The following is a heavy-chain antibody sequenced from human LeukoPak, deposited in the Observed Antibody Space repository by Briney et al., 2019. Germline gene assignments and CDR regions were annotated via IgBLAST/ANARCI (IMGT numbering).Heavy chain of an antibody. CDR2: INWNGGST. J-gene: IGHJ6*03. Sequence: GGSLRLSCAASGFTFDDYGMSWVRQAPGKGLEWVSGINWNGGSTGYADSVKGRFTISRDNAKNSLYLQMNSLRAEDTAVYYCARDPAGTAYYYMDVWGKGTTVTVSS. CDR3: ARDPAGTAYYYMDV. CDR1: GFTFDDYG. V-gene: IGHV3-20*04. D-gene: IGHD1-1*01.